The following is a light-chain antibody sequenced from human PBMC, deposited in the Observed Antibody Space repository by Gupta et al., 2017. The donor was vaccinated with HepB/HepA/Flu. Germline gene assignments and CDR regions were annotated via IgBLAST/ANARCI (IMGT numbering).Light chain of an antibody. V-gene: IGLV3-19*01. CDR1: SLRDYH. CDR2: AKD. CDR3: SSRDKNNKDLL. Sequence: SSALTQDPAVSVAPGQTVRITCRGDSLRDYHASWYQQKPGQAPVFVIYAKDNRPSGIPDRFSGSSSGDTAALIITGAQAEDEGDYYCSSRDKNNKDLLFGGGTKLTVL. J-gene: IGLJ2*01.